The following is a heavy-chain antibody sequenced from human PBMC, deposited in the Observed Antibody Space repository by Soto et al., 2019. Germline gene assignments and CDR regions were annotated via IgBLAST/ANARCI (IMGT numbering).Heavy chain of an antibody. CDR2: IWYDGGSE. CDR3: ARAHGPSLGSCLDL. V-gene: IGHV3-33*01. Sequence: QVQLVESGGGVVQPGRSLRLSCAASGFTFSAYGMHWVRQAPGEGLEWVAVIWYDGGSEYYVDSVEGRFTVSRDNAKNTVYLHMDTLRGDDTAVYYCARAHGPSLGSCLDLWGQGTLVTVSA. CDR1: GFTFSAYG. J-gene: IGHJ5*02. D-gene: IGHD2-2*01.